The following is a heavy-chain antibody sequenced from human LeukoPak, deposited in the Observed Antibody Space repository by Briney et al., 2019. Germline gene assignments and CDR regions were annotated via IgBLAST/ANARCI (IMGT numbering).Heavy chain of an antibody. CDR2: IYHSGST. CDR1: GGSISSGGYY. V-gene: IGHV4-30-2*01. J-gene: IGHJ3*02. CDR3: AAWSGYEGLAFDI. Sequence: PSQTLSLTCTVSGGSISSGGYYWSWIRQPPGKGLEWIGYIYHSGSTYYNPSLKSRVTISVNRSKNQFSLKLSSVTAADTAVYYCAAWSGYEGLAFDIWGQGTMVTVSS. D-gene: IGHD3-3*01.